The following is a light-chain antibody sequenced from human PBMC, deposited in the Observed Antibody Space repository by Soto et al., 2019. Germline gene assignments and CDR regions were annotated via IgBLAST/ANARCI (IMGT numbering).Light chain of an antibody. V-gene: IGKV1-27*01. Sequence: DIQMTQSPTSLSASVGDRVTITCRASQGIRNFVAWYQQTPGKAPKLLIYEASTLQSGVPSRFSGSGSGTDFTLNINRLQPEDVATYSCQKYSSVPVFGPGTKVEIK. CDR3: QKYSSVPV. CDR2: EAS. J-gene: IGKJ3*01. CDR1: QGIRNF.